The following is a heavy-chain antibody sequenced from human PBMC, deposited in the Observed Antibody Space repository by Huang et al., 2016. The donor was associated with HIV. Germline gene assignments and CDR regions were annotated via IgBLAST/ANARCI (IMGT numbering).Heavy chain of an antibody. J-gene: IGHJ3*02. CDR2: ITSGSGSI. CDR3: ARFGSYYYGSGSYLDAFDI. CDR1: GFTFSTYN. D-gene: IGHD3-10*01. V-gene: IGHV3-48*01. Sequence: EVQLMESGGGLVQPGGSLRLSCAASGFTFSTYNMNWVRQAPGKGLEWVSYITSGSGSIYYADSGKGRFTISRDNAKNSLYLQMNSLRAEDTAVYYCARFGSYYYGSGSYLDAFDIWGQGTMVTVSS.